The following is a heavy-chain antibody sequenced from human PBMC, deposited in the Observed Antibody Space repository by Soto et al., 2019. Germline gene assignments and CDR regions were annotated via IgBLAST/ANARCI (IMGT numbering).Heavy chain of an antibody. CDR3: ARGRYYDFWSGYFSDEYYYYYYYMDV. J-gene: IGHJ6*03. CDR2: INHSGST. Sequence: SETLSLTCAVYGGSFSGYYWSWIRQPPGKGLEWIGEINHSGSTNYNPSLKSRVTISVDTSKNQFSLKLSSVTAADTAVYYCARGRYYDFWSGYFSDEYYYYYYYMDVWGKGTTVTVSS. D-gene: IGHD3-3*01. V-gene: IGHV4-34*01. CDR1: GGSFSGYY.